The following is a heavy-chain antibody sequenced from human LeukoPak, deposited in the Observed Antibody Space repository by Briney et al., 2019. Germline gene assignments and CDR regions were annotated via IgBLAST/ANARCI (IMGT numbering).Heavy chain of an antibody. V-gene: IGHV3-48*04. Sequence: GGSLRLSCAASGFTFSNCGMNWVRQAPGKGLEWVSYISSSGSTIYYTDSVKGRFTISRDNAKNSLYLQMSSLRAEHTAVYYCARVSRVGSGWYEDYWGQGTLVTVSS. CDR3: ARVSRVGSGWYEDY. CDR1: GFTFSNCG. D-gene: IGHD6-19*01. J-gene: IGHJ4*02. CDR2: ISSSGSTI.